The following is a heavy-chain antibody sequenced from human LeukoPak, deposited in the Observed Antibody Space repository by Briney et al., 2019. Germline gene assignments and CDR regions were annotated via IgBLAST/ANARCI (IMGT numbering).Heavy chain of an antibody. D-gene: IGHD3-22*01. Sequence: ASVKVSCKASGYTFTGYYMHWVRQAPGQGLEWMGWITPNSGGTNYAQKFQGRVTMTRDTSISTAYMELSRLRSEDTAVYYCATERWDSSGFYYYYYMDVWGKGTTVTVSS. CDR3: ATERWDSSGFYYYYYMDV. J-gene: IGHJ6*03. V-gene: IGHV1-2*02. CDR1: GYTFTGYY. CDR2: ITPNSGGT.